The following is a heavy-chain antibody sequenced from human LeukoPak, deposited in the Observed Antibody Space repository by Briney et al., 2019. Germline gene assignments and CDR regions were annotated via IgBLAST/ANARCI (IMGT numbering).Heavy chain of an antibody. CDR2: IYPDDSDT. J-gene: IGHJ4*02. CDR3: ARHGSMSLTPLVY. CDR1: GYTFTSYW. Sequence: GESLKISCKASGYTFTSYWIGWVRQKPGRGLEWMGFIYPDDSDTKYSPSFRGQVIISADKSISTAYLEWSSLKASDTAIYYCARHGSMSLTPLVYWGQGALVTVTS. V-gene: IGHV5-51*01. D-gene: IGHD2/OR15-2a*01.